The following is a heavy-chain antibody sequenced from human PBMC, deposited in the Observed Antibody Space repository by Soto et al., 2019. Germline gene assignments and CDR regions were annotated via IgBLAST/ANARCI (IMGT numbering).Heavy chain of an antibody. D-gene: IGHD6-19*01. CDR1: GFTFSSYA. CDR2: ISYDGSNK. J-gene: IGHJ4*02. CDR3: AGVGGYGIAGDGSDY. Sequence: QVQLVESGGGVVQPGRSLRLSCAASGFTFSSYAMHWVRQAPGKGLEWVALISYDGSNKYYADSVKGRFTISRDNSKNTLYLQMKSLRAEDTAVDCCAGVGGYGIAGDGSDYWGKGTLVTVSS. V-gene: IGHV3-30-3*01.